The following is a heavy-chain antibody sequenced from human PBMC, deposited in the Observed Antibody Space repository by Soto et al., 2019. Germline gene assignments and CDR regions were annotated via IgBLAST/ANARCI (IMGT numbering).Heavy chain of an antibody. D-gene: IGHD6-13*01. J-gene: IGHJ3*02. Sequence: GGSLRLSCAASGFTFSSYWMSWVRQAPGKGLEWVANIKQDGSEKYYVDSVKGRFTISRDNAKNSLYLQMNSLRAEDTAVYYCARVGRGGIAAVAFDIWGQGTMVTVSS. CDR2: IKQDGSEK. V-gene: IGHV3-7*01. CDR1: GFTFSSYW. CDR3: ARVGRGGIAAVAFDI.